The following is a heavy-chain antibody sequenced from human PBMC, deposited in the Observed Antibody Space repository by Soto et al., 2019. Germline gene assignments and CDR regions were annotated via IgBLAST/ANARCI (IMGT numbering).Heavy chain of an antibody. J-gene: IGHJ6*02. D-gene: IGHD3-3*01. CDR3: ARDQGTIFGVVIMSYHHYGMDA. CDR2: INPSGGST. Sequence: QVQLVQSGAEVKKPGASVKVSCKASGYTFTSYYMHWVRQAPGQGLEWMGIINPSGGSTSYAQKFQGRVTMTRDTSTSTAYMELSSLRSEDTAVYYCARDQGTIFGVVIMSYHHYGMDAWGQGATVTVSS. CDR1: GYTFTSYY. V-gene: IGHV1-46*01.